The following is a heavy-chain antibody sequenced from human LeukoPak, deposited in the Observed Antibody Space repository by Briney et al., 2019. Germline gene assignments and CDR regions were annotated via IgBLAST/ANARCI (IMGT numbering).Heavy chain of an antibody. CDR3: ARVPTPLLRYFDWSATPLDY. J-gene: IGHJ4*02. CDR2: ISAHNGNT. D-gene: IGHD3-9*01. Sequence: ASVEVSCKASGYTFTSYGISWVRQAPGQGLEWMGWISAHNGNTNYAQKLQGRVTMTTDTSTSTAYMELRSLRSDDTAVYYCARVPTPLLRYFDWSATPLDYWGQGTLVTVSS. CDR1: GYTFTSYG. V-gene: IGHV1-18*01.